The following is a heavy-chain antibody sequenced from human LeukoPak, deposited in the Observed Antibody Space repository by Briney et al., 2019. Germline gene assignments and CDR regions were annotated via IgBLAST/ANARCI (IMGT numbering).Heavy chain of an antibody. CDR1: GFTVSSNY. Sequence: GGSLRLSCAASGFTVSSNYMSWVRQAPGKGLEWVSVIYSGGTTNYAGSVKGRFTISRDNSKNTLYLQMNSLRAEDTAVYYCARSYVWGSYRYTTPPDYWGQGTLVTVSS. CDR2: IYSGGTT. D-gene: IGHD3-16*02. V-gene: IGHV3-53*05. J-gene: IGHJ4*02. CDR3: ARSYVWGSYRYTTPPDY.